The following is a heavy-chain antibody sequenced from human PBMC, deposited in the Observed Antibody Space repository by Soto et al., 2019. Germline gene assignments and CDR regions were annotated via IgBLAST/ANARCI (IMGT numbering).Heavy chain of an antibody. J-gene: IGHJ4*02. V-gene: IGHV3-9*01. Sequence: EVQLVESGGGLVQPGRSLRLSCAASGFTFENYAMHWVRQAPGKGLEWVSGLSWNSGSIGYADSVKGRFTISRDNAKKSLYLQMNDLTPDDTALYYCGQAKGVIATSHFDSWGQGTLVTVSS. D-gene: IGHD3-16*02. CDR1: GFTFENYA. CDR2: LSWNSGSI. CDR3: GQAKGVIATSHFDS.